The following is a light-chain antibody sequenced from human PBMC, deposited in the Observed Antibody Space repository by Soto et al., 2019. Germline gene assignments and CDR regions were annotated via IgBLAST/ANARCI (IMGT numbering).Light chain of an antibody. CDR1: QSFSNW. V-gene: IGKV1-5*03. J-gene: IGKJ1*01. Sequence: DIRMTQSPSTLSASVGDTVTITCRASQSFSNWLAGYQENPGKAPKFLIYKASTFESGGPSRSSGSGSGTDFTLTISSLQPDDFPPSDCQQYNSYSWTFGQGTKVEIK. CDR2: KAS. CDR3: QQYNSYSWT.